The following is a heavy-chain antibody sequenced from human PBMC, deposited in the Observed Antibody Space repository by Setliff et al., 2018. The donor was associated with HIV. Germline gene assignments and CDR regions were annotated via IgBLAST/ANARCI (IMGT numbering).Heavy chain of an antibody. V-gene: IGHV1-24*01. CDR3: AREQFLESGGVPNWYFDL. CDR2: FDPEDGET. J-gene: IGHJ2*01. CDR1: GYTLTELS. D-gene: IGHD3-3*01. Sequence: GASVKVSCKISGYTLTELSIHWVRQAPGKGLEWMANFDPEDGETFYAQKFQGRLTMTEDTSTDTAYMELRSLRSDDTAVYYCAREQFLESGGVPNWYFDLWGRGTLVTVSS.